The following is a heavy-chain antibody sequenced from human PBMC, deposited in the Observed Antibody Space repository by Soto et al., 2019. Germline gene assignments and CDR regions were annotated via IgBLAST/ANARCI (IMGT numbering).Heavy chain of an antibody. D-gene: IGHD3-22*01. J-gene: IGHJ3*02. V-gene: IGHV1-24*01. CDR3: ATSYDRASHDAFDI. Sequence: ASVKVSCKVSGYTLTELSMHWVRQAPGKGLEWMGGFDPEDGETIYAQKFQGRVTMTEDTSTDTAYMELSSLRSEDTAVHYCATSYDRASHDAFDIWGQGTMVTVS. CDR1: GYTLTELS. CDR2: FDPEDGET.